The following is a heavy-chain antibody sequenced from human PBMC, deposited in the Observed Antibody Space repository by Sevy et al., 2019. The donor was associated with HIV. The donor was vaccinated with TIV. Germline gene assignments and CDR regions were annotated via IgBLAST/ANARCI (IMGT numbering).Heavy chain of an antibody. CDR3: ATAPGYYDSAPFDY. Sequence: GRSLRLSCAVSGFTFNNAWMNWVRQAPGTGLQWVGLIKSKIDGETTDYAAPVKGRFTISRDDSKNTLYLIMNTLKIEDTAVYYCATAPGYYDSAPFDYWGPGTLVTVSS. CDR1: GFTFNNAW. V-gene: IGHV3-15*01. D-gene: IGHD3-22*01. CDR2: IKSKIDGETT. J-gene: IGHJ4*02.